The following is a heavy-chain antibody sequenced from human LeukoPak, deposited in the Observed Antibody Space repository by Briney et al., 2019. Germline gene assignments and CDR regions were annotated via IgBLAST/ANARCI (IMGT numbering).Heavy chain of an antibody. D-gene: IGHD2-15*01. CDR3: AREGQFRLLYYFDY. CDR2: IYYSGST. J-gene: IGHJ4*02. V-gene: IGHV4-59*12. CDR1: GGSMNSYY. Sequence: SETLSLTCTVSGGSMNSYYWSWIRQPPGKGLEWIGSIYYSGSTNYNPSLKSRVTISVDMSKKQFTLKLSSVTAADTAVYYCAREGQFRLLYYFDYWGQGTLVTVSS.